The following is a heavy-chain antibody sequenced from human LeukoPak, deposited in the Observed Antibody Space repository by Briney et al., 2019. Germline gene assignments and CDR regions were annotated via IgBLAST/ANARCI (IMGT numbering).Heavy chain of an antibody. CDR2: INPESDVT. CDR1: GYIFTAYY. CDR3: ARLGYSYGYDYYYYMDV. J-gene: IGHJ6*03. Sequence: ASVKVSCKASGYIFTAYYMHWVRQAPGQGLEWMGWINPESDVTKYAQKFQGRVTMTRDRSISTAYLQWSSLKASDTAMYYCARLGYSYGYDYYYYMDVWGKGTTVTVSS. D-gene: IGHD5-18*01. V-gene: IGHV1-2*02.